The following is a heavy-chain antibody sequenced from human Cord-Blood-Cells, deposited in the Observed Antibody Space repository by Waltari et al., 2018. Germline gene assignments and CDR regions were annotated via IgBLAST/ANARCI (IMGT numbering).Heavy chain of an antibody. J-gene: IGHJ3*02. Sequence: QVQLQQWGAGLLKPSETLSLTCAVYGGPFSGYYCSWIRKPPGKGLEWIGEINNSGRPNYNPSLKSRVTISVDTSKNQFSLKLSSVTAADTAVYYCARGLNDAFDIWGQGTMVTVSS. V-gene: IGHV4-34*01. CDR2: INNSGRP. CDR1: GGPFSGYY. CDR3: ARGLNDAFDI.